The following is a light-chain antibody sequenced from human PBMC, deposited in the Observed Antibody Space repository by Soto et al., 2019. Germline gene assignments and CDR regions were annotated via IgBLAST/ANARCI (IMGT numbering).Light chain of an antibody. J-gene: IGKJ2*01. CDR3: QQYNNWPYT. Sequence: EIVLTHSPATLSVSPGDRATLSCRASQSVGSNLAWYQQRPGQTPRLLIYDASTRATDIPARFSGGGSGTEFTLTISSLQSEDFAVYYCQQYNNWPYTFGQGTKLQIK. CDR2: DAS. V-gene: IGKV3-15*01. CDR1: QSVGSN.